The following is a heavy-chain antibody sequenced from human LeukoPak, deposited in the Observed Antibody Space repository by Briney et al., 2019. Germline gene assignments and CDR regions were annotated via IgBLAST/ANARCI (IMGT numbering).Heavy chain of an antibody. J-gene: IGHJ4*02. V-gene: IGHV3-23*01. D-gene: IGHD2-8*02. CDR1: GFTFSSYG. CDR3: ATYRQVLLPFES. Sequence: GGSLRLSCAASGFTFSSYGMSWVRQAPGKGLEWVSAISGSGGSTYYTDSVRGRFTISRDNSKSTLSLQMNSLRAEDTAIYYCATYRQVLLPFESWGQGTLVTVSS. CDR2: ISGSGGST.